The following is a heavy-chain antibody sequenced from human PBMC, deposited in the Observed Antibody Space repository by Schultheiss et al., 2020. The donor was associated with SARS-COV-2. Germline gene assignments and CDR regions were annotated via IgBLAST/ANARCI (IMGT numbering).Heavy chain of an antibody. D-gene: IGHD6-6*01. V-gene: IGHV4-59*08. J-gene: IGHJ4*02. CDR2: IYYSGST. CDR3: ARQISSSSPRVDY. CDR1: GGSISSYY. Sequence: SQTLSLTCTVSGGSISSYYWSWIRQPPGKGLEWIGYIYYSGSTYYNPSLKSRVTISVDKSKNQFSLKLSSVTAADTAVYYCARQISSSSPRVDYWGQGTLVTVSS.